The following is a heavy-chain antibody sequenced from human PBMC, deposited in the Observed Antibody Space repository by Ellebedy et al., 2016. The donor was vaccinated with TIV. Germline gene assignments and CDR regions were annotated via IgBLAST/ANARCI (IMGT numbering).Heavy chain of an antibody. CDR1: GYVFTSYD. CDR2: MNPDNGNT. V-gene: IGHV1-8*01. CDR3: ARGRVPSAQGDFVY. Sequence: ASVKVSCXASGYVFTSYDIIWVRQATGQGLEWMGWMNPDNGNTGYAQNFQGRVTMTTDTSTTTAYMELGSLTSDDTAIYYCARGRVPSAQGDFVYWGQGALVTVSS. J-gene: IGHJ4*02. D-gene: IGHD3-16*01.